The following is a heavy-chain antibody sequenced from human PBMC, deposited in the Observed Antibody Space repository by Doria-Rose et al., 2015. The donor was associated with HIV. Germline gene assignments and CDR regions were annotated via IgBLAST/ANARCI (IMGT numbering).Heavy chain of an antibody. J-gene: IGHJ3*01. Sequence: EVQLVESGGGVVQPGGSLRLSCAASGFTFATYSMNWVRQAPGKGLEWLSHISSSGSSIYYKDSVKDRFTISRDNANNLVFLQMTSLRAADTAIYYCARAPPGYSSSSGNAFDLWGLGTMVTVSS. CDR1: GFTFATYS. CDR2: ISSSGSSI. V-gene: IGHV3-48*01. D-gene: IGHD6-6*01. CDR3: ARAPPGYSSSSGNAFDL.